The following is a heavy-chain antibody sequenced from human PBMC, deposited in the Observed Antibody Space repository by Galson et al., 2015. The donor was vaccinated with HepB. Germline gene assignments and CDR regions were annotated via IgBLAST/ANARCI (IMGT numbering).Heavy chain of an antibody. CDR1: VGSISSGGYY. D-gene: IGHD4-23*01. Sequence: TLSLPCTVSVGSISSGGYYWSWIRQHPGKGLEWIGYIYYSGSTYYNPSLKSRVTISVDTSKNQFSLKLSSVTAADTAVYYCASLPTTVAKLDYWGQGTLVTVSS. CDR3: ASLPTTVAKLDY. CDR2: IYYSGST. V-gene: IGHV4-31*03. J-gene: IGHJ4*02.